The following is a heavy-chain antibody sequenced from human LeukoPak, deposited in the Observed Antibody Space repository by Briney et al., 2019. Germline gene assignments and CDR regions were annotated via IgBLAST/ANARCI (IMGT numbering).Heavy chain of an antibody. V-gene: IGHV3-64D*09. J-gene: IGHJ4*02. Sequence: GGSLRLSCSASGFIISNYAMHWVRQAPGKGLEYVSAISSNGGSTYYADSVKGRFTISRDNSKNTLYPQMSSLRAEDTAVYYCVKDRHIVVVTAILGGYFDYWGQGTLVTVSS. CDR2: ISSNGGST. CDR1: GFIISNYA. CDR3: VKDRHIVVVTAILGGYFDY. D-gene: IGHD2-21*02.